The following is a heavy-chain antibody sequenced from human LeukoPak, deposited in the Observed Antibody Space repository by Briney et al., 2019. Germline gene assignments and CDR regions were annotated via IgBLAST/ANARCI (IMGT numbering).Heavy chain of an antibody. V-gene: IGHV4-34*01. J-gene: IGHJ3*02. CDR1: GGSFSGYY. CDR3: ARVGDILTGFDAFDI. Sequence: SETLSLTCAVYGGSFSGYYWSWIRQPPGKGLEWIGEINHSGSTNYNPSLKSRVTISVDTSKNQFSLKLSSVTAADTAVYYCARVGDILTGFDAFDIWGQGTMVTVSS. D-gene: IGHD3-9*01. CDR2: INHSGST.